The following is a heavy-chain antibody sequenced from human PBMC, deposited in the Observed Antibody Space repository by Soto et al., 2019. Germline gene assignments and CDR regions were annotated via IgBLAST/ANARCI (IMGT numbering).Heavy chain of an antibody. Sequence: QLQLQESGPGLVKPSETLSLTCTVSGGSISSSSYYWGWIRQPPGKGLEWIGSIYYSGSTYYNPSLTSRVTIPVDTSKNQFSPKLSSVTAADTAVYYCARNNSSGWAFDYWGQRTLVTVSS. CDR3: ARNNSSGWAFDY. D-gene: IGHD6-19*01. CDR1: GGSISSSSYY. J-gene: IGHJ4*02. CDR2: IYYSGST. V-gene: IGHV4-39*01.